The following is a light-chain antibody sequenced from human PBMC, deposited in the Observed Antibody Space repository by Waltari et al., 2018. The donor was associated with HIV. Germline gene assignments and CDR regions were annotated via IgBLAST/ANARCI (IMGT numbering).Light chain of an antibody. V-gene: IGLV3-21*02. CDR1: NIGSQS. J-gene: IGLJ2*01. CDR2: DDS. Sequence: SYVLTQPPSVSVAPGQTARITCEGNNIGSQSVHWYQQRPGQAPALVVHDDSDRPSGIPERFSGSNAGNTATLTISRVEAVDEADYYCQVWHSNSDHVVFGGGTKLTVL. CDR3: QVWHSNSDHVV.